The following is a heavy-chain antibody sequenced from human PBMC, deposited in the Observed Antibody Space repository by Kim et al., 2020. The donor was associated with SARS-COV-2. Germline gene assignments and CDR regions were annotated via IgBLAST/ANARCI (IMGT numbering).Heavy chain of an antibody. Sequence: YAQKLQGRVTMTTDTSTSTAYMELRSLRSDDTAVYYCARVEIAARRAFDIWGQGTMVTVSS. D-gene: IGHD6-6*01. J-gene: IGHJ3*02. V-gene: IGHV1-18*01. CDR3: ARVEIAARRAFDI.